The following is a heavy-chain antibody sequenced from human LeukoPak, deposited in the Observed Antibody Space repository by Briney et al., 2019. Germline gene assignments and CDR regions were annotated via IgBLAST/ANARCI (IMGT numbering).Heavy chain of an antibody. CDR1: GFTFSSYG. V-gene: IGHV3-30*18. CDR2: ISYDGSNK. Sequence: GGSLRLSCAASGFTFSSYGMHWVRQAPGKGLEWVAAISYDGSNKYYADSVKGRFTISRDNSKNTLYLQMNSLRAEDTAVYYCAKETVGAPFDYWGQGTLVTVSS. D-gene: IGHD1-26*01. CDR3: AKETVGAPFDY. J-gene: IGHJ4*02.